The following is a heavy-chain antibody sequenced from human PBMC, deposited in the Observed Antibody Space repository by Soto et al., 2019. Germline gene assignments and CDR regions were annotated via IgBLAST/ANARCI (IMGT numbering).Heavy chain of an antibody. Sequence: QLQLQESGSGLVKPSQTLSLTCTVSGGSISSGGYSWTRIRQSPGKGLEWIGYTYQSGSAYYNPSLKSRVTISVDRSKNQFFLNLTSVTAADTAVYYCARDYYGMDVWGQGTTVTVSS. J-gene: IGHJ6*02. V-gene: IGHV4-30-2*06. CDR1: GGSISSGGYS. CDR3: ARDYYGMDV. CDR2: TYQSGSA.